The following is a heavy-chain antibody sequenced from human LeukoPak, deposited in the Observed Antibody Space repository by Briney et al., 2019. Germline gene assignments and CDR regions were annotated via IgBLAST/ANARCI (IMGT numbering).Heavy chain of an antibody. CDR3: VREGSGLLTKNFDY. V-gene: IGHV1-2*02. D-gene: IGHD2-15*01. CDR1: GFPFSDSY. Sequence: ASVKVSCKASGFPFSDSYIHWVRQAPGQGLEWMGCINPRSGGTSSPQKFKGRVTLTADTINTAYMVLSSLISDDTAIYYCVREGSGLLTKNFDYWGQGTLVTVSS. J-gene: IGHJ4*02. CDR2: INPRSGGT.